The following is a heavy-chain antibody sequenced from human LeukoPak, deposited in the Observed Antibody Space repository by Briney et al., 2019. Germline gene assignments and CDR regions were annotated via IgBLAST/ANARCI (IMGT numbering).Heavy chain of an antibody. D-gene: IGHD1-26*01. CDR3: ARDPYSGNYGAYYYYYMDV. V-gene: IGHV3-21*01. CDR1: GFTFSSYM. Sequence: GGSLRLSCAASGFTFSSYMMTWVRHAPGKGLEWVSSISSSSSYIYYADSVRGRFTISRDNAKNSLYLQMNSLRAEDTAVYFCARDPYSGNYGAYYYYYMDVWGKGTTDTISS. J-gene: IGHJ6*03. CDR2: ISSSSSYI.